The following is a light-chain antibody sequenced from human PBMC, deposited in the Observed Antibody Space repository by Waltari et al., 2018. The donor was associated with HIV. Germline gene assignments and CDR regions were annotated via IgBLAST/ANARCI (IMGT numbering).Light chain of an antibody. CDR1: RRVGSS. CDR3: QQYNTWPLT. CDR2: GES. V-gene: IGKV3-15*01. Sequence: EVVMTQSPATLLESPGKTANLSCRASRRVGSSLAWYHQKPGRGPRLLIYGESSRASDVPPTFSGSGAGTDFSLSISSLRSDDLGIYYCQQYNTWPLTFGRGTTVEIK. J-gene: IGKJ1*01.